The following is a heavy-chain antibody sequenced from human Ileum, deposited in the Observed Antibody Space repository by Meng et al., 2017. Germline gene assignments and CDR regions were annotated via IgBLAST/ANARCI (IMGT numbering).Heavy chain of an antibody. CDR3: ARGVTIGQNKWFDP. Sequence: QVTLQQSGPGLGSPPGARSLTCAVSGGSLSSSNWWTWVRQAPGKGLEWIGEIYHSGGPNYNPSLKSRVTISLDRSKNQVSLDLSSVTAADTAVYYCARGVTIGQNKWFDPWGQGTLVTVSS. V-gene: IGHV4-4*03. J-gene: IGHJ5*02. D-gene: IGHD2-21*02. CDR2: IYHSGGP. CDR1: GGSLSSSNW.